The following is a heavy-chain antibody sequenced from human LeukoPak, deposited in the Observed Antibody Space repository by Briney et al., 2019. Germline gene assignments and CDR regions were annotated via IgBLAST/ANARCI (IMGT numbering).Heavy chain of an antibody. J-gene: IGHJ4*02. CDR1: GGTFSSYA. Sequence: GASVKVSCKASGGTFSSYAISWVRQAPGQGLEWMGGIIPIFGTAYYAQKFQGRVTITTDESTSTAYMELSSLRSEDTAVYYCAREPGLYSSGWYAYWGQGTLVTVSS. CDR2: IIPIFGTA. CDR3: AREPGLYSSGWYAY. V-gene: IGHV1-69*05. D-gene: IGHD6-19*01.